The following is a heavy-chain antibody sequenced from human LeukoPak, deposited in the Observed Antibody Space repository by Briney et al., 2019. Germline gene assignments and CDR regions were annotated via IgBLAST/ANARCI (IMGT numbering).Heavy chain of an antibody. V-gene: IGHV3-23*01. J-gene: IGHJ3*02. Sequence: GGSLRLSCAASGFTFSCYAMSWVRQAPGKGLEWVSAISGSGGSTYYADSVKGRFTISRDNSKNTLYLQMNSLRAEDTAVYYCAKGGILWSHAFDIWGQGTMVTVSS. CDR1: GFTFSCYA. D-gene: IGHD2-21*01. CDR3: AKGGILWSHAFDI. CDR2: ISGSGGST.